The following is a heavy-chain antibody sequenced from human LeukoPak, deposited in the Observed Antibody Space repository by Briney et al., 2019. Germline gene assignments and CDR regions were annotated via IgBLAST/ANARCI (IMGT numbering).Heavy chain of an antibody. CDR1: GTSISSISYY. V-gene: IGHV4-39*01. CDR3: ARHGSGFHTGIFYYYYMDV. D-gene: IGHD3-3*01. CDR2: IYHSGST. Sequence: SETLSLICTASGTSISSISYYWGWIRQPPGKGLEWIGSIYHSGSTYSNPSLKSRVTISVDTSKNQFSLKLSSVTAADTAVYYCARHGSGFHTGIFYYYYMDVWGKGTTVTVSS. J-gene: IGHJ6*03.